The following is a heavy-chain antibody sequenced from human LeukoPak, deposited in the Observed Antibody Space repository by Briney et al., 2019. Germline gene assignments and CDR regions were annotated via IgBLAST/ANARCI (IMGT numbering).Heavy chain of an antibody. CDR2: INHSGST. D-gene: IGHD3-10*01. Sequence: SETLSLTCAVYGGSFSGYYWSWIRQPPGKGLEWIGEINHSGSTNYNPSLKSRVTLSVDTSKNQFSLKLSSVTAADTAVYYCASLYGSGHYYGMDVWGQGTTVTVSS. V-gene: IGHV4-34*01. CDR1: GGSFSGYY. CDR3: ASLYGSGHYYGMDV. J-gene: IGHJ6*02.